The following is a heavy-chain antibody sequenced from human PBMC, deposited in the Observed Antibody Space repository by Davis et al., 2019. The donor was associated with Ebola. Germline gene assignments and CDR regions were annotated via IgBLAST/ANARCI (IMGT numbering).Heavy chain of an antibody. CDR3: ARGATVTTYYFDY. V-gene: IGHV4-59*11. CDR1: GGSISSHY. CDR2: IYYSGST. D-gene: IGHD4-17*01. Sequence: SETLSLTCTVSGGSISSHYWSWIRQPPGKGLEWIGYIYYSGSTNYNPSLKSRVTISVDTSKNQFSLKLSSVTAADTAVYYCARGATVTTYYFDYWGQGTLVTVSS. J-gene: IGHJ4*02.